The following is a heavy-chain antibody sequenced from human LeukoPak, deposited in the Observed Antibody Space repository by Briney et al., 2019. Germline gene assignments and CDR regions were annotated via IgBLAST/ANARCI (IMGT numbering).Heavy chain of an antibody. D-gene: IGHD7-27*01. CDR2: MSPSSGHT. CDR3: ARGPPNWGFDY. V-gene: IGHV1-8*01. J-gene: IGHJ4*02. Sequence: ASVKVSCKASGDTFTNYDINWVRQATGQGLEWMGWMSPSSGHTGYAQKFQDRVTMTRSTSISTAYMELSSLRSEDTAVYYCARGPPNWGFDYWGQGTLVTVSS. CDR1: GDTFTNYD.